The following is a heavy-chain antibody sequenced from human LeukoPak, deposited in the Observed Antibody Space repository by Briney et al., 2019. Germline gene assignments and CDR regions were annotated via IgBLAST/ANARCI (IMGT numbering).Heavy chain of an antibody. Sequence: GGSVILFCAASGFTFTTYAKSWVRQAPGKGLEWVSGISRSGASTSYADSVKGRFTISRDNSKNTLYLQMDSLRAEDTAVYYCAKDIYGDYEGIDYWGQGTLVTVSS. CDR2: ISRSGAST. J-gene: IGHJ4*02. V-gene: IGHV3-23*01. CDR3: AKDIYGDYEGIDY. D-gene: IGHD4-17*01. CDR1: GFTFTTYA.